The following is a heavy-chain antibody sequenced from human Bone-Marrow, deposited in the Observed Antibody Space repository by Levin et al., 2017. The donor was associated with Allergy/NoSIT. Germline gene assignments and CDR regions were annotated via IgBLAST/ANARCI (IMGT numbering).Heavy chain of an antibody. CDR1: GGSISGYY. CDR3: ARSVAGEFDY. J-gene: IGHJ4*02. Sequence: SQTLSLTCTVSGGSISGYYWSWVRQPPGKGLEWVGHIFYSGSTNYNPSLKSRVTISINTSKNQFSLNLTSVTAADTAFYYFARSVAGEFDYWGQGTLVTVSS. D-gene: IGHD3-10*01. V-gene: IGHV4-59*01. CDR2: IFYSGST.